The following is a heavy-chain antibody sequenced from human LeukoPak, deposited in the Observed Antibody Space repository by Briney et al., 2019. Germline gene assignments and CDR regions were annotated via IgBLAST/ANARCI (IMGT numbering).Heavy chain of an antibody. CDR2: ISSSSSTI. CDR1: GFTFSSYS. Sequence: GGSLRLSCAASGFTFSSYSMNWVRQAPGKGLEWVSYISSSSSTIYYADSVKDRFTISRDNFKNTLSLQMNSLRAEDSAIYYCAKDGSSGYSYSDSWGQGTLVTVSS. V-gene: IGHV3-48*01. D-gene: IGHD3-22*01. CDR3: AKDGSSGYSYSDS. J-gene: IGHJ4*02.